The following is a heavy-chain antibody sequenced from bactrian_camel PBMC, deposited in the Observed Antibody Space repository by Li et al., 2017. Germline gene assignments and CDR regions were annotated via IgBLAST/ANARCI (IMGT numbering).Heavy chain of an antibody. J-gene: IGHJ6*01. D-gene: IGHD2*01. Sequence: VQLVESGGGSVELGGSLTLSCTPLGFIFSSHSVAWFRQAPGQKREGVAAIYTRGGTTYYSDSVKGRFTVSRNNANNTVNLMMNSLKPEDTAMYYCAARGPYCYTKLSVRDFTYWGQGTQVTVS. CDR1: GFIFSSHS. CDR2: IYTRGGTT. V-gene: IGHV3S31*01. CDR3: AARGPYCYTKLSVRDFTY.